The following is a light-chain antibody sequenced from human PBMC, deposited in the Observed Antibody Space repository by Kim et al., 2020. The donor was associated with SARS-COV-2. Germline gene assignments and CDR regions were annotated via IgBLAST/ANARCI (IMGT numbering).Light chain of an antibody. CDR1: QSILYSSNNKNY. V-gene: IGKV4-1*01. Sequence: DIVMTQSPDSLAVSLGERATINCKSSQSILYSSNNKNYVAWYQQKPGQPPKLLIYWASTRESGVPDRFSGSGSGTYFTLTISSLQAEDVAVYYCHQYYSIPPYTFGGGTKVDIK. J-gene: IGKJ4*01. CDR3: HQYYSIPPYT. CDR2: WAS.